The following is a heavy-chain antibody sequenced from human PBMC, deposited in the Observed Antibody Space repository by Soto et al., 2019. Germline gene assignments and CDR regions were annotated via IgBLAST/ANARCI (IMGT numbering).Heavy chain of an antibody. CDR3: VSQRTSVLTQAYFDY. V-gene: IGHV4-39*01. Sequence: SETLSLTCTVSGGSVSNSNYYWGWIRQSPGKGLEWIGSVYYRGRSYSKSSVKSRVTISVDTSKNQFSLNLNSVTASDTAVYYCVSQRTSVLTQAYFDYWGPGALVTVS. D-gene: IGHD2-8*01. CDR1: GGSVSNSNYY. J-gene: IGHJ4*02. CDR2: VYYRGRS.